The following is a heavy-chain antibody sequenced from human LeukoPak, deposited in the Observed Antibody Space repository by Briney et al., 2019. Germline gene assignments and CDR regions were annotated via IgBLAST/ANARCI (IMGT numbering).Heavy chain of an antibody. V-gene: IGHV4-31*03. CDR2: IYYSEST. D-gene: IGHD2-8*01. CDR3: ARVTRVLMVLEGWSDP. J-gene: IGHJ5*02. CDR1: GGSISSGGYY. Sequence: SQTLSLTCTVSGGSISSGGYYWSWIRQHPGKGLEWIGYIYYSESTYYNPSLKSRVTISVDTSKNQFSLKLSSATAADTAVYYCARVTRVLMVLEGWSDPWGQGTLVTVSS.